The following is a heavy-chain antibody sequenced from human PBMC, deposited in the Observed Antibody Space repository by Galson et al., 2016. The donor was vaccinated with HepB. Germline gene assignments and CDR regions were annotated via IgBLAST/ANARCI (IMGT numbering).Heavy chain of an antibody. D-gene: IGHD3-22*01. J-gene: IGHJ4*02. CDR2: IYSGGGS. CDR3: AGKTDTSGQGDY. V-gene: IGHV3-66*01. Sequence: SLRLSCAASGFSVGRNFMTWVRQAPGKGLEGVSLIYSGGGSHYADSVKGRFTISRDNSKNTLYLQMNSLRAEDTAVYYCAGKTDTSGQGDYWGQGTLVTVSS. CDR1: GFSVGRNF.